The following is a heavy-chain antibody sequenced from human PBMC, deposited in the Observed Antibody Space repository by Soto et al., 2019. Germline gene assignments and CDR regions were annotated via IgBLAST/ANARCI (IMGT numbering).Heavy chain of an antibody. J-gene: IGHJ6*02. CDR1: GFTFSNAW. V-gene: IGHV3-15*07. D-gene: IGHD3-3*01. Sequence: GGSLRLSCAASGFTFSNAWMNWVRQAPGKGLEWVGRIKSKTDGGTTDYAAPVKGRFTISRDDSKNTLYLQMNSLKTEDTAVYYCTTQLYYDFWSGPPLSYGMDAWGQGTTVTVSS. CDR2: IKSKTDGGTT. CDR3: TTQLYYDFWSGPPLSYGMDA.